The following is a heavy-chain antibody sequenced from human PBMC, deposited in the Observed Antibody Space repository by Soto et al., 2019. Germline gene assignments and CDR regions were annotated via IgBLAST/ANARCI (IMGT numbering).Heavy chain of an antibody. D-gene: IGHD3-22*01. V-gene: IGHV4-59*01. J-gene: IGHJ4*02. CDR1: GGSISSYY. Sequence: SETLSLTCTVSGGSISSYYWSWIRQPPGKGLEWIGYIYYSGSTNYNPSLKSRVTISVDTSKNQFSLKLSSVTAADTAVYYCARFGNYYDSSGYYAPYFDHWGQGTLVTVSS. CDR3: ARFGNYYDSSGYYAPYFDH. CDR2: IYYSGST.